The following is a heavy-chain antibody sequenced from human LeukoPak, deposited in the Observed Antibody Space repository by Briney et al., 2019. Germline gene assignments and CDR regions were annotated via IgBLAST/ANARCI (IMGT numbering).Heavy chain of an antibody. CDR2: ISGSGGST. J-gene: IGHJ4*02. CDR1: GFTFSSYA. CDR3: AKSPLIWGSYPLGDY. V-gene: IGHV3-23*01. Sequence: GGSLRLSCAASGFTFSSYAMSWVRQAPGKGLEWVSAISGSGGSTYYADSVKGRFTISRDNSKNTLYLQMNSLRGEDTAVYYCAKSPLIWGSYPLGDYWGQGTLVTVSS. D-gene: IGHD3-16*02.